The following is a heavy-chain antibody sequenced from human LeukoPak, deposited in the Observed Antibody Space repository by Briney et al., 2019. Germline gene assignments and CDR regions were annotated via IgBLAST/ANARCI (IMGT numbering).Heavy chain of an antibody. CDR3: ARGVVVTAIDY. V-gene: IGHV3-64*01. CDR2: ISSNGGTT. J-gene: IGHJ4*02. Sequence: GGSLRLSCAASGFTFSSYTMHCVRQAPGKGLEYVSVISSNGGTTYYANSVKGRFTISRDNSKNTLYLQMGSLRAEDMAVYYCARGVVVTAIDYWGQGALVAVSS. CDR1: GFTFSSYT. D-gene: IGHD2-21*02.